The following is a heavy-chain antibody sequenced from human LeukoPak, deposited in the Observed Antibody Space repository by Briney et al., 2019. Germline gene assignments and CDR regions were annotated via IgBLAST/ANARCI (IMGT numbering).Heavy chain of an antibody. J-gene: IGHJ6*04. CDR2: ISYDGSNK. CDR1: GFTFSNYD. D-gene: IGHD2-2*02. V-gene: IGHV3-33*01. CDR3: ATSDGPVPVVIPMRMVGDV. Sequence: GGSLRLSCAASGFTFSNYDMHWVRQAPGKGLEWVAVISYDGSNKYYADSVKGRFTISRGNSKNTLYLQMNSLRADDTAVYYCATSDGPVPVVIPMRMVGDVWGKGTTVTVSS.